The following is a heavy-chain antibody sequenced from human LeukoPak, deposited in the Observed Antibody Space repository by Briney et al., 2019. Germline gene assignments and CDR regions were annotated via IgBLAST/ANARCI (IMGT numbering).Heavy chain of an antibody. CDR1: GYSFTNYW. CDR3: VRASTDNAGWHRGSFDY. CDR2: IYPGDSDS. D-gene: IGHD6-19*01. J-gene: IGHJ4*02. V-gene: IGHV5-51*01. Sequence: GESLKISCQTSGYSFTNYWIGWVRQMPGKGLEWMGIIYPGDSDSRYSPSFQGHVTISADKSVSTAYLQWSSLRASDTAIYYCVRASTDNAGWHRGSFDYWGQGTLVTVSS.